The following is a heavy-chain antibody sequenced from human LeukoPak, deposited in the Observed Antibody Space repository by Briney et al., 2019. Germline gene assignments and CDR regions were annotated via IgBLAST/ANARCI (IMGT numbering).Heavy chain of an antibody. CDR2: ISYDGSNK. V-gene: IGHV3-30-3*01. CDR3: ARERGSYYKRGYDAFDI. D-gene: IGHD1-26*01. J-gene: IGHJ3*02. Sequence: GGSLRLSCAASGFTFSSYAMHWVRQAPGKGLEWVAVISYDGSNKYYADSVKGRFTISRDNSKSTLYLQMNSLRAEDTAVYYCARERGSYYKRGYDAFDIWGQGTMVTVSS. CDR1: GFTFSSYA.